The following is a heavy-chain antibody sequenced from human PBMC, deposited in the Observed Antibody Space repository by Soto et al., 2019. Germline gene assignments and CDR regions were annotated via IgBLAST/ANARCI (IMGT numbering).Heavy chain of an antibody. Sequence: PSETLSLTCTVFGESISGYYWSWIRQAPGKGLEYIGYIYYRGSTNYNPSLTSRVTMSVDTSKNQFSLKVNSVTAADTAVYFCARQQLLPFYYALDVWGQGTTVTVSS. V-gene: IGHV4-59*01. CDR2: IYYRGST. J-gene: IGHJ6*02. D-gene: IGHD6-13*01. CDR3: ARQQLLPFYYALDV. CDR1: GESISGYY.